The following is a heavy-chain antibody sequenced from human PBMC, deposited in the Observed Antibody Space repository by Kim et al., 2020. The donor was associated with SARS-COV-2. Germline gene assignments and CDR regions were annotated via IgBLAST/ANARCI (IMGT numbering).Heavy chain of an antibody. J-gene: IGHJ4*02. CDR2: ISSSGSTI. D-gene: IGHD3-16*02. Sequence: GGSLRLSCAASGFTFSSYEMNWVRQAPGKGLEWVSYISSSGSTIYYADSVKGRFTISRDNAKNSLYLQMNSLRAEDTAVYYCAREGGVIVGYYFDYWGQGTLVTVSS. CDR3: AREGGVIVGYYFDY. CDR1: GFTFSSYE. V-gene: IGHV3-48*03.